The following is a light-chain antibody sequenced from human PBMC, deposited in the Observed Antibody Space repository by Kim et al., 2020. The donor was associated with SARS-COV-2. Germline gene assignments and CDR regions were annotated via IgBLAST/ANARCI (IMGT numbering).Light chain of an antibody. V-gene: IGKV1-9*01. CDR2: GAS. CDR3: QQLNINPRPWT. J-gene: IGKJ1*01. CDR1: QDLSSY. Sequence: DIQLTQSPSFLSASVGDRVTITCRASQDLSSYLAWYQQKPGKAPKLLIYGASTLQSGVPARFSGSGSGTEFTLTISSLQPEDFATYYCQQLNINPRPWTFSQGTKVDIK.